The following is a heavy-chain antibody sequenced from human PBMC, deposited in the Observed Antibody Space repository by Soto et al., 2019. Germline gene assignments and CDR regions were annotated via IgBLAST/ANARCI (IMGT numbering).Heavy chain of an antibody. CDR3: ARDMYSSSWYFYYYGMDV. V-gene: IGHV3-23*01. J-gene: IGHJ6*02. CDR1: GFTFSSYA. Sequence: EVQLLESGGGLVQPGGSLRVSFAASGFTFSSYAMSWVRQAPGKGLEWVSAISGSGGSTYYADSVKGRFTISRDNSKNTLYLQMNSLRAEDTAVYYCARDMYSSSWYFYYYGMDVWGQGTTVTVSS. D-gene: IGHD6-13*01. CDR2: ISGSGGST.